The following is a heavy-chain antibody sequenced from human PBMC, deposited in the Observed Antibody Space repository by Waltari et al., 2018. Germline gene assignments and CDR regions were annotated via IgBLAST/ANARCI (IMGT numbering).Heavy chain of an antibody. J-gene: IGHJ4*02. Sequence: EVQLVETGGGSIQPGGSLRLSCAASGLTVSNNYMSWVRQAPGKGLEGVSVIYSGGTTHYADSVKGRFTISRDNSKNTLDLQMNSLRAEDTAVYYCATSPSRSFWGQGTLVTVSS. V-gene: IGHV3-53*02. CDR1: GLTVSNNY. CDR3: ATSPSRSF. CDR2: IYSGGTT.